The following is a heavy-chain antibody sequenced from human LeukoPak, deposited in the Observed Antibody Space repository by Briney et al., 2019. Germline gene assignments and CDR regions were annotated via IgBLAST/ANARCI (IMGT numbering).Heavy chain of an antibody. CDR3: ARDNKIQLWGNDAFDI. CDR1: GGSISSSSYY. Sequence: SETLSLTCTVSGGSISSSSYYWGWIRQPPGKGLEWIGSIYYSGSTYYNPSLKSRVTISVDTSKNQFSLKLSSVTAADTAVYYCARDNKIQLWGNDAFDIWGQGTMVTVSS. J-gene: IGHJ3*02. D-gene: IGHD5-18*01. CDR2: IYYSGST. V-gene: IGHV4-39*07.